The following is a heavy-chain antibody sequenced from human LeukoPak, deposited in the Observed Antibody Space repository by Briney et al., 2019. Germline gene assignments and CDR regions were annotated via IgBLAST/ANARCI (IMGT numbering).Heavy chain of an antibody. V-gene: IGHV1-8*01. Sequence: ASVKVSGKASGYTYTSYDINWVRQATGQGLEWMGWMNPNSGNTGYAQKFQGRVTMTRNTSISTAYMELSSLRSEDTAVYYCARASRYDSSGYYLGYWGQGTLVTVSS. J-gene: IGHJ4*02. CDR3: ARASRYDSSGYYLGY. CDR1: GYTYTSYD. CDR2: MNPNSGNT. D-gene: IGHD3-22*01.